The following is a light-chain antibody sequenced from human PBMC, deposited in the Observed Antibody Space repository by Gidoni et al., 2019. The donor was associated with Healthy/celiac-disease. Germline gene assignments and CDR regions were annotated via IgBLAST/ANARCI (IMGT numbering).Light chain of an antibody. J-gene: IGKJ1*01. CDR2: KTS. V-gene: IGKV1-5*03. Sequence: DIQMTQSPSTLSASVGDRVTITCRASHSISSWLAWYQQKPGKAPKLLIYKTSILESGVPSRFSGSGSGTEFTLTISSLQPDDFATYYCQQYNSYRTFGQGTKVEIK. CDR3: QQYNSYRT. CDR1: HSISSW.